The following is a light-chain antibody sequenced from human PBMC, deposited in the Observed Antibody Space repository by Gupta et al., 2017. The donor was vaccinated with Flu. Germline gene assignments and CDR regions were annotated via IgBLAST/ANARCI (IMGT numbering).Light chain of an antibody. J-gene: IGLJ1*01. CDR1: SSNIGAGYD. CDR2: VNT. Sequence: SVLTQPPSFSGAPGKRVTTYCTGHSSNIGAGYDLHWYQQLPGTAPKLLLYVNTNRPSGVPHRFSGSKYGTSASLAITGLQAEDEADYYCQSYDISLTGYVFGTGTKVTVL. CDR3: QSYDISLTGYV. V-gene: IGLV1-40*01.